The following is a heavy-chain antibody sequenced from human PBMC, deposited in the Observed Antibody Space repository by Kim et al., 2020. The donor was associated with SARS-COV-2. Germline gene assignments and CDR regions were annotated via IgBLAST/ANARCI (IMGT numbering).Heavy chain of an antibody. CDR2: INHSGST. V-gene: IGHV4-34*01. Sequence: SETLSLTCAVYGGSFSGYYWSWIRQPPGKGLEWIGEINHSGSTNYNPSLKSRVTISVDTSKNQFSLKLSSVTAADTAVYYCARGKQLLHYWGQGTLVTVS. J-gene: IGHJ4*02. CDR3: ARGKQLLHY. CDR1: GGSFSGYY. D-gene: IGHD2-2*01.